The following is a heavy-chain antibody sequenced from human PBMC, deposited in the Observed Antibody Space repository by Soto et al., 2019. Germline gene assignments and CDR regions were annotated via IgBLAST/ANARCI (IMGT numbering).Heavy chain of an antibody. CDR2: ISGSASTI. V-gene: IGHV3-11*01. J-gene: IGHJ6*03. D-gene: IGHD3-10*01. CDR3: ARTEDRLYYGSGSRNYYYYMDV. Sequence: GGSLRLSCAASGFTFSDYYMTWIRQAPGKGLEWLSYISGSASTIYYADSVKGRFTISRDNAKNSLYLQMNSLRAEDTAVYYCARTEDRLYYGSGSRNYYYYMDVWGEGTTVTVSS. CDR1: GFTFSDYY.